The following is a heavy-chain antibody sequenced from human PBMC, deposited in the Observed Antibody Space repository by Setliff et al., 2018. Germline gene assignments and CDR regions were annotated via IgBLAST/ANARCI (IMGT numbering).Heavy chain of an antibody. V-gene: IGHV3-74*01. J-gene: IGHJ4*02. CDR3: VRGYCSSSSCYGTMGY. Sequence: GGSLRLSCAASGSTFSSYWMHWVRQAPGRGLVWVSRINSDGSTTNYADSVKGRFTISRDNAKNTLYLQMNSLRAEDTAVYYCVRGYCSSSSCYGTMGYWGQGTLVTVSS. CDR2: INSDGSTT. D-gene: IGHD2-2*01. CDR1: GSTFSSYW.